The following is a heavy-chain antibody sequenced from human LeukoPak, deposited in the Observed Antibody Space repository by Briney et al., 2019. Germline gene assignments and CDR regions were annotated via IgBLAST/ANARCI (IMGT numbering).Heavy chain of an antibody. Sequence: ASVKVSCKASGYTFTSYYMHWVRQAPGQGLEWMGIINPSGGSTSYAQKFQGRVTMTRDTSTSTVYMELSSPRSEDTAVYYCARFWVNNYYDSSGYSHGAFDIWGQGTMVTVSS. V-gene: IGHV1-46*01. CDR1: GYTFTSYY. J-gene: IGHJ3*02. CDR3: ARFWVNNYYDSSGYSHGAFDI. CDR2: INPSGGST. D-gene: IGHD3-22*01.